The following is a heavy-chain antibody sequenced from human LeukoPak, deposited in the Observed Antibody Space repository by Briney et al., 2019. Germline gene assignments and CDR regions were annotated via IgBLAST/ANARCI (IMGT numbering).Heavy chain of an antibody. CDR2: IYPGDSDT. J-gene: IGHJ4*02. CDR1: GYSFTNYW. D-gene: IGHD5-18*01. V-gene: IGHV5-51*01. CDR3: ARRHKRGAYSYGVDY. Sequence: GESLKISCKGSGYSFTNYWIAWVRQMPGKALEWMGIIYPGDSDTRSSPSFQGQVTISADTSIPTAYLQWNSLKASDTAMYYCARRHKRGAYSYGVDYWGPGTLVTVSS.